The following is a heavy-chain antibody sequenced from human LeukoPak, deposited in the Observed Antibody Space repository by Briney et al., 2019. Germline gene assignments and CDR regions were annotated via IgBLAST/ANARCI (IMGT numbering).Heavy chain of an antibody. V-gene: IGHV3-30*02. CDR3: AKDRGFWSGEDYFDY. CDR1: GFTFSSYG. CDR2: IRYDGSNK. Sequence: GGSLRLSWAASGFTFSSYGMHWVRQAPGKGLEWVAFIRYDGSNKYYADSVKGRFTISRDNSKNTLYLQMNSLRAEDTAVYYCAKDRGFWSGEDYFDYWGQGTLVTVSS. D-gene: IGHD3-3*01. J-gene: IGHJ4*02.